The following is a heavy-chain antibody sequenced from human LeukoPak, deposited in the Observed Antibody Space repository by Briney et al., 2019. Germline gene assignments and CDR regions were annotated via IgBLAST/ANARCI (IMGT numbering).Heavy chain of an antibody. CDR2: ISYDESNK. J-gene: IGHJ3*02. CDR1: GFTFSSYA. V-gene: IGHV3-30*04. CDR3: AREGFRWLQCAFDI. D-gene: IGHD5-24*01. Sequence: GGSLRLSCAASGFTFSSYAMYWVRQAPGKGLEWVAVISYDESNKYYADSVKGRFSISRDNSKNTLHLQMNSLRAEDTAVYYCAREGFRWLQCAFDIWDQGTMVTVSS.